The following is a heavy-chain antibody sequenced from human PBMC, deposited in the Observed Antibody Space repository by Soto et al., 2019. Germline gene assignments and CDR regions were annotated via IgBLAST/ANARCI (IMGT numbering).Heavy chain of an antibody. D-gene: IGHD1-26*01. CDR3: AKCAVGATWNYFDY. CDR1: GFTFSSYG. CDR2: ISYDGSNK. J-gene: IGHJ4*02. V-gene: IGHV3-30*18. Sequence: QVQLVESGGGVVQPGRSLRLSCAASGFTFSSYGMHWVRQAPGKGLEWVAVISYDGSNKYYADSVKGRFTISRDNSKNTLYLQMNSLRAEDTAVYYCAKCAVGATWNYFDYWGQGTLVTVSS.